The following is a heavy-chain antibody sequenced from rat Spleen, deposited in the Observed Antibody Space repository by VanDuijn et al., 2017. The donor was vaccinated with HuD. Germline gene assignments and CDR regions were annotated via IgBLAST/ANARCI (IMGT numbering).Heavy chain of an antibody. Sequence: EVQLVESGGGLVQPGGSLKLSCAASGFTFSYYYMAWVRQAPTKGLEWVAYISTGGDNTYYRDSVKGRFTISRDNAKSTLYLQLDSLRSDDTATYYCTTDTFYDGTYYPGGFDYWGQGVMVTVSS. CDR2: ISTGGDNT. CDR3: TTDTFYDGTYYPGGFDY. J-gene: IGHJ2*01. CDR1: GFTFSYYY. D-gene: IGHD1-12*02. V-gene: IGHV5-27*01.